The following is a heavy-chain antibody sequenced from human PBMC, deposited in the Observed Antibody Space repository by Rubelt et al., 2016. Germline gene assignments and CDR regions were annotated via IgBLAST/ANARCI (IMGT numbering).Heavy chain of an antibody. CDR3: AKVGDSGGGYGYTGLYYFDY. V-gene: IGHV4-59*01. CDR2: IYYSGST. Sequence: GSLRLSCAASGFTFTTYWMSWIRQPPGKGLEWIGYIYYSGSTNYNSPLKSRVTISVDTSKSQFSLNLSSVTAADTAVNYCAKVGDSGGGYGYTGLYYFDYWGQGTLVTVSS. CDR1: GFTFTTYW. D-gene: IGHD5-18*01. J-gene: IGHJ4*02.